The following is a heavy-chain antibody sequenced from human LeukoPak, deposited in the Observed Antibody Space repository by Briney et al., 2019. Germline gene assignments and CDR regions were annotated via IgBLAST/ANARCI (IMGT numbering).Heavy chain of an antibody. CDR3: AREGFYFFDF. CDR2: ISYDGSNK. Sequence: GGSLRLSCAASGFTFSNYALHWVRQAPGKGLEWVAVISYDGSNKFYADSVRGRFTIFRDNAKDSVYLQMNSLRAEDSAIYYCAREGFYFFDFWGQGTLVTVSS. V-gene: IGHV3-30*04. J-gene: IGHJ4*01. CDR1: GFTFSNYA.